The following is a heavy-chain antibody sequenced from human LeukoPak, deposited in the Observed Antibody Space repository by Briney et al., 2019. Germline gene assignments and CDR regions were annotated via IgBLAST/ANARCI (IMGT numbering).Heavy chain of an antibody. Sequence: ASVKVSCKASGYTFTGYYMHWVRQAPGQGLEWMGWINPNSGGTNYAQKFQGRVTMTRDTSISTAYMELSRLRSDDTAVYYCARYGHIVVVTATCWAFDIWGQGTMVTVSS. V-gene: IGHV1-2*02. CDR1: GYTFTGYY. J-gene: IGHJ3*02. CDR3: ARYGHIVVVTATCWAFDI. D-gene: IGHD2-21*02. CDR2: INPNSGGT.